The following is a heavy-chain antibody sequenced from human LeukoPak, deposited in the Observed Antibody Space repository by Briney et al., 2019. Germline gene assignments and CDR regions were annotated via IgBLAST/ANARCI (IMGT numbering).Heavy chain of an antibody. V-gene: IGHV3-7*01. J-gene: IGHJ4*02. CDR1: GCTFREYW. CDR3: ARAGGTSWADY. D-gene: IGHD6-13*01. CDR2: VKQDGTEK. Sequence: PGGPLRISCEAAGCTFREYWKTGGRQAPGKGREWVANVKQDGTEKFYVDSVKGRFTISRDNGKNSLYLQMNSLRVEDTAIYYCARAGGTSWADYWGQGTLVTVSS.